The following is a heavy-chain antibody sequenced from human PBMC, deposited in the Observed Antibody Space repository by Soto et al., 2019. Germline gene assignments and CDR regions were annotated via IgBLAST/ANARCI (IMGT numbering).Heavy chain of an antibody. CDR3: ARGKSSRLIYYFDT. CDR1: NGSFSGYF. CDR2: IKESGFA. V-gene: IGHV4-34*01. Sequence: SETLSLTCGVYNGSFSGYFWNWIRQPPGKGLEWIGEIKESGFATYNPSLKRRVTMSVDTANNQFSLKVTSVTAADTAVYYCARGKSSRLIYYFDTWGKGTLFTVSS. J-gene: IGHJ4*02. D-gene: IGHD6-19*01.